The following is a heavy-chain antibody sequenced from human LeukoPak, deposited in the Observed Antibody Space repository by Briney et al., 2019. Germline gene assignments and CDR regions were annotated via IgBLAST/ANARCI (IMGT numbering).Heavy chain of an antibody. J-gene: IGHJ4*02. Sequence: PSQTLSLTCTVSGGSITSDNLYWSWIRQPAGKGLEWIGRIYSSVSTNYSPSLKSRVTISLDTSKNQISLKMSSVTAADTAVYYCARGLRHQLVKYWGQGTLVTVSS. CDR3: ARGLRHQLVKY. V-gene: IGHV4-61*02. CDR2: IYSSVST. D-gene: IGHD2-2*01. CDR1: GGSITSDNLY.